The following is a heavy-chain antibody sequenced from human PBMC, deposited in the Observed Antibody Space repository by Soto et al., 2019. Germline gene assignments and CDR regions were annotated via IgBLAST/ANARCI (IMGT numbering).Heavy chain of an antibody. CDR3: TSSTQQLVRYHYYYGMDV. CDR1: GFTFSGSA. V-gene: IGHV3-73*01. CDR2: IRSKANSYAT. Sequence: GGSLRLSCAASGFTFSGSAMHWVRQASGKGLEWVGRIRSKANSYATAYAASVKGRFTISRDDSKNTAYLQMNSLKTEDTAVYYCTSSTQQLVRYHYYYGMDVWGQGTTVTVSS. D-gene: IGHD6-13*01. J-gene: IGHJ6*02.